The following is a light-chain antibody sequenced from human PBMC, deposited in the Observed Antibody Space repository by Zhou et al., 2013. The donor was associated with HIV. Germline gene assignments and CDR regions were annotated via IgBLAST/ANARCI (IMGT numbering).Light chain of an antibody. CDR1: QSVSSNY. J-gene: IGKJ2*01. V-gene: IGKV3-20*01. CDR2: DAS. Sequence: EIVLTQSPGTLSLSPGERATLSCRASQSVSSNYLAWYQQKPGQAPRLLIYDASSRATGIPDRFSGSGSGTDFTLTISRLEPEDFAVYYCQQYGSLPQTFGQGTKLEI. CDR3: QQYGSLPQT.